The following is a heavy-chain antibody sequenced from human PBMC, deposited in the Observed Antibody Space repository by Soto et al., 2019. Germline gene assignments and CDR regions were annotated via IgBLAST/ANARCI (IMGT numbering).Heavy chain of an antibody. J-gene: IGHJ4*02. CDR3: ARRPHLADNVELDY. Sequence: SVKVSCKAAGGTFSSYAISWVRQAPGQGLEWMGGIIPIFGTANYAQKFQGRVTITADESTSTAYMELSSLRSEDTAVYYCARRPHLADNVELDYWGQGTLVTVSS. CDR2: IIPIFGTA. CDR1: GGTFSSYA. D-gene: IGHD6-19*01. V-gene: IGHV1-69*13.